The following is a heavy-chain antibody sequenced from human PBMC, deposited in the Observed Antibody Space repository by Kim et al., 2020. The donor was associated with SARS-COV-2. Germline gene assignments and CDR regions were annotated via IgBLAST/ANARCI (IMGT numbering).Heavy chain of an antibody. J-gene: IGHJ4*02. D-gene: IGHD1-7*01. CDR1: GFTFSYYA. Sequence: GGSLRLSCAASGFTFSYYAMTWVRQAPGKGLEWVSAISGSSGNTYYADSVRGRFTISRDNSKNTLYLQMDSPRVEDMAMYYCAKRGREGQYNWNYGQIDSWGQGALVSVSS. CDR2: ISGSSGNT. V-gene: IGHV3-23*01. CDR3: AKRGREGQYNWNYGQIDS.